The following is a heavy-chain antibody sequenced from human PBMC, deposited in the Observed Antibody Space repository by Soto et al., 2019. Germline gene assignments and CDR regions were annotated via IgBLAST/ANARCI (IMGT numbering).Heavy chain of an antibody. CDR1: GSTFSNFG. V-gene: IGHV1-18*01. J-gene: IGHJ4*02. Sequence: GASVKVSCKASGSTFSNFGLSWVRQAPGQGLEWMGWISPSNGQTIYAQNFHGRVTMTTDTSTATAHMELRSLISDDTAVYYCARVIMIFGVANLGSYFDYWGQGTRVTVSS. D-gene: IGHD3-3*01. CDR2: ISPSNGQT. CDR3: ARVIMIFGVANLGSYFDY.